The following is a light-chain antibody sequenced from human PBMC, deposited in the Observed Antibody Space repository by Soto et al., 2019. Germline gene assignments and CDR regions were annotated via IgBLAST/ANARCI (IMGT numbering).Light chain of an antibody. CDR1: QSISSY. V-gene: IGKV1-39*01. CDR2: AAS. Sequence: DIQMTQSPSSLSASVGDRVTITCRASQSISSYLNWYQQKPGKAPKLLIYAASSLQSGVPSRFSGSGSGTYLPLTNSSLQPEDFATYYSQQTYTTPLGTFGQGTKVEFK. CDR3: QQTYTTPLGT. J-gene: IGKJ1*01.